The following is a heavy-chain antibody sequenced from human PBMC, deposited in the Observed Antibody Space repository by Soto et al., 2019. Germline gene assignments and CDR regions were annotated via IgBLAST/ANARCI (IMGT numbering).Heavy chain of an antibody. D-gene: IGHD3-9*01. Sequence: ASVKVSCKASGYTFTSYAMNWVRQAPGQGLEWMGWISTNTGNPTYAQGFTGRFVFSLDTSVSTAYLQICSLKAEDTAVYYCARDREPLRYFDWLYAPGYYYYMDVRGKGTTVTVSS. CDR3: ARDREPLRYFDWLYAPGYYYYMDV. V-gene: IGHV7-4-1*01. CDR1: GYTFTSYA. CDR2: ISTNTGNP. J-gene: IGHJ6*03.